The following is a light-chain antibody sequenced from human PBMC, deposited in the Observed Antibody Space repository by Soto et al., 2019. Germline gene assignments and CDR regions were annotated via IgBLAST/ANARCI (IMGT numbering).Light chain of an antibody. CDR2: DAS. Sequence: DIQMTQSPSTLSASVGDRVAVTCRASQSINPWLAWYQQKPGKAPKLLIYDASSLQSGVPSRFTGRGSGTEFTLTISSLQPDDFATYYCQQYDTYSRTFGQGTKVDI. CDR3: QQYDTYSRT. V-gene: IGKV1-5*01. J-gene: IGKJ1*01. CDR1: QSINPW.